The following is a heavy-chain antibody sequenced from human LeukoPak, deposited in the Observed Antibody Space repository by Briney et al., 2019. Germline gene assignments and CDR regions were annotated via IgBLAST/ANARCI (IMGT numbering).Heavy chain of an antibody. Sequence: SETLSLTCTVSGGSISSSSYDWGWIRQPPGKGLEWIGSIYYSGSTYYNPSLKSRVTISVDTSKNQFSLKLSSVTAADTAVYYCARHGGLQSLDPHLDYWGQGTLVTVSS. J-gene: IGHJ4*02. CDR2: IYYSGST. D-gene: IGHD5-24*01. CDR1: GGSISSSSYD. CDR3: ARHGGLQSLDPHLDY. V-gene: IGHV4-39*01.